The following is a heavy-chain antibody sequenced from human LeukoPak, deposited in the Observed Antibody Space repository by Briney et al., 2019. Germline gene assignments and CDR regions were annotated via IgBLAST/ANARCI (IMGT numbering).Heavy chain of an antibody. Sequence: GESLKISCKGSGYSFTSYWIGWVRQMPGKGLEWMGIIYPGDSDTRYSPSFKGQVTISADKSISTAYLQWSSLKASDTAMYYCARRGYCSGGSCYYFDYWGQGTLVTVSS. D-gene: IGHD2-15*01. CDR3: ARRGYCSGGSCYYFDY. CDR2: IYPGDSDT. CDR1: GYSFTSYW. V-gene: IGHV5-51*01. J-gene: IGHJ4*02.